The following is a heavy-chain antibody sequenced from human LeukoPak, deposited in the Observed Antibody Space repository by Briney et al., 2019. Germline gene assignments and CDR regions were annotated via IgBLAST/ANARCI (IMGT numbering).Heavy chain of an antibody. CDR2: ISTSGTTI. CDR3: VRGSYGHDF. Sequence: GGSLRLSCAASGFTFSTYTMNWVRQAPGKGLEWVSYISTSGTTIYYADSVKGRFTISRDNARNSLFLQMNSLRDEDTAVYYCVRGSYGHDFWGQGTPVTVSS. CDR1: GFTFSTYT. D-gene: IGHD5-18*01. V-gene: IGHV3-48*02. J-gene: IGHJ4*02.